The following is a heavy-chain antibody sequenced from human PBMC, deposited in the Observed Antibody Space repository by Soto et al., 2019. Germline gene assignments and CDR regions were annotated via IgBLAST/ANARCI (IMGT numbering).Heavy chain of an antibody. D-gene: IGHD5-12*01. J-gene: IGHJ4*02. Sequence: GGSLRLSCAASGSTFSSYGMHWVRQAPGKGLEWVAVISYDGRNKRYVDSVKGRFTISRDKSKNTLYLQMNSLRTEDTAVYYWAKEARGEMATIYYYWGQGTLVTVSS. CDR3: AKEARGEMATIYYY. CDR1: GSTFSSYG. CDR2: ISYDGRNK. V-gene: IGHV3-30*18.